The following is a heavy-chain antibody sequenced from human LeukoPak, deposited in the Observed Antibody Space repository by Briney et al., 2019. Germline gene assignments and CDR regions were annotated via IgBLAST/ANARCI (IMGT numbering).Heavy chain of an antibody. Sequence: ASVKVSCKASGYTFTSYDINWVRQATGQGLEWMGWMNPNSGNTGYAQKFQGRVTMTRNTSISTAYMELSSLRSEDTAVYYCASRPKRWLLADTLSPYGMDVWGQGTTVTVSS. V-gene: IGHV1-8*01. J-gene: IGHJ6*02. CDR2: MNPNSGNT. D-gene: IGHD5-24*01. CDR1: GYTFTSYD. CDR3: ASRPKRWLLADTLSPYGMDV.